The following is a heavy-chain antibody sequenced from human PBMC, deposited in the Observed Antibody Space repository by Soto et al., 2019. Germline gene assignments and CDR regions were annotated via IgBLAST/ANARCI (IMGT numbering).Heavy chain of an antibody. Sequence: EVQLVESGGDVVQPGGSLRLSCAASGFTFEDYTIHWVRQAPGKALVWVSLISWDGGTTDYTHSVKGRFSISRDNSKNSLYLQMNSLRPEDTALYYCAKDGSNKDDDGNWLASWGQGTLVTVSS. J-gene: IGHJ5*01. CDR2: ISWDGGTT. CDR3: AKDGSNKDDDGNWLAS. V-gene: IGHV3-43*01. CDR1: GFTFEDYT. D-gene: IGHD3-16*01.